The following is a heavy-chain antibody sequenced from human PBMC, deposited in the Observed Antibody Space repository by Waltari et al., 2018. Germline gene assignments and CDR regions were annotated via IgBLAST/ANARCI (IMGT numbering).Heavy chain of an antibody. Sequence: EVQLVESGGGLVKPGGSLRLSCAASGFTFSLFSMNWVRQAPGRGLEWVSTISSSGSYIYYADSVKGRFTISRDSAKNSVYLQMNSLRVDDTAVYYCTMAPDVPVRPTWGWGQGSLVTVSS. CDR2: ISSSGSYI. CDR3: TMAPDVPVRPTWG. CDR1: GFTFSLFS. D-gene: IGHD7-27*01. J-gene: IGHJ4*02. V-gene: IGHV3-21*06.